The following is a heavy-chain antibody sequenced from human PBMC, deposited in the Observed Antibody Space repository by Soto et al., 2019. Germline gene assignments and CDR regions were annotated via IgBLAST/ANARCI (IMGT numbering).Heavy chain of an antibody. D-gene: IGHD1-26*01. CDR1: GYTFTSYG. V-gene: IGHV1-18*04. CDR2: ISAYNGNT. J-gene: IGHJ4*02. Sequence: QVQLVQSGAEVKKPGASVKVSCKASGYTFTSYGISWVRQAPGQGLEWMGWISAYNGNTNYAQKLQGRVTMTTYTSTSTAYMELRSLRSDDTAVYYCARDNLPFRIVGATPSDYWGQGTLVTVSS. CDR3: ARDNLPFRIVGATPSDY.